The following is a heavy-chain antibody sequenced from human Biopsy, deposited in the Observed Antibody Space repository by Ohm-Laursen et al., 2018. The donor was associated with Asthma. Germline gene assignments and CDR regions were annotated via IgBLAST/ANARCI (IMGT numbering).Heavy chain of an antibody. CDR1: GSSLTKIS. CDR2: FDAEDGET. Sequence: ASVKVSCKVSGSSLTKISMHWVRQAPGKGLEWLGGFDAEDGETIYAQGFEGRVTMMEESFTNTAYLELRSLRSEDTAVYHCANSVSFAVWDWFDPWGQGTLVIVSS. D-gene: IGHD3-16*01. CDR3: ANSVSFAVWDWFDP. J-gene: IGHJ5*02. V-gene: IGHV1-24*01.